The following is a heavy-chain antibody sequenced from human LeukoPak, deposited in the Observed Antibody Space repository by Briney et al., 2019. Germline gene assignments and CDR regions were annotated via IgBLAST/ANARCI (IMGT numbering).Heavy chain of an antibody. D-gene: IGHD3-22*01. J-gene: IGHJ6*02. CDR1: GGSISSYY. V-gene: IGHV4-59*01. CDR2: IYYSGST. CDR3: ASLQGYYPPHYYYYGMDV. Sequence: SETLSLTCTVSGGSISSYYWSWIRQPPGKGLEWIGYIYYSGSTNYNPSLKSRVTISVDTSKNLFSLKLSSVTAADTAVYYCASLQGYYPPHYYYYGMDVWGQGTTVTVSS.